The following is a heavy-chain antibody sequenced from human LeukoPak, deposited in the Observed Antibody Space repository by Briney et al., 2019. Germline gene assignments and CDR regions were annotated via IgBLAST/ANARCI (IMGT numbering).Heavy chain of an antibody. CDR2: INQDGSEK. CDR3: AREQCSGNSCYYY. V-gene: IGHV3-7*01. D-gene: IGHD2-15*01. J-gene: IGHJ4*02. CDR1: GFSLSSFW. Sequence: PGGSLRLSCAASGFSLSSFWMSWVRQAPGKGLEWVAHINQDGSEKNYVDSVKGRFTISRDGAKNSLYLQMNSLRAEDAAVYYRAREQCSGNSCYYYWGQGTLVTVSS.